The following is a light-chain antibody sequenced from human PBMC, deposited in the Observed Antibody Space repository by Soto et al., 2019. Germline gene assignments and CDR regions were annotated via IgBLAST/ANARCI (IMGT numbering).Light chain of an antibody. CDR3: AAWDDSLNGWV. CDR2: YDN. J-gene: IGLJ3*02. CDR1: NSNIGSNT. V-gene: IGLV1-44*01. Sequence: QSVLTQPPSASGTPGQRVTISCSGSNSNIGSNTVNWYQQLPGTAPKLLIYYDNLRPSGVPDRISGSKSGTSASLAISGLQSDDEADYYCAAWDDSLNGWVFGGGTKLTVL.